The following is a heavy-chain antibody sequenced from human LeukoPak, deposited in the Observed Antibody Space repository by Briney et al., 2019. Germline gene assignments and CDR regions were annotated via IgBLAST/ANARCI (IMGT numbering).Heavy chain of an antibody. CDR1: GFTFSSYA. V-gene: IGHV3-23*01. Sequence: PGGSLRLSCAASGFTFSSYAMSWVRQAPGKGLEWVSAISGSGGSTYYADSVKGRFTISRDNSKNTLYLQMNSLRAEDTAVYYCAKGHIVLMVYAAVGYWGQGTLVTVSS. CDR2: ISGSGGST. D-gene: IGHD2-8*01. CDR3: AKGHIVLMVYAAVGY. J-gene: IGHJ4*02.